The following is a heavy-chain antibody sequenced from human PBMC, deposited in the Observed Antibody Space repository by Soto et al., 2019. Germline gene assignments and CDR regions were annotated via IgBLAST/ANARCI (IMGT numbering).Heavy chain of an antibody. V-gene: IGHV1-3*01. Sequence: GASVKVSCKASGYTFTSYAMHWVRQAPGQRLEWMGWINAGNGNTKYSQKFQGRVTITRDTSASTAYMELSSLRSEDTAVYYCARQVGYGDYYYYYMDVWGKGTTVTVSS. D-gene: IGHD4-17*01. CDR1: GYTFTSYA. J-gene: IGHJ6*03. CDR3: ARQVGYGDYYYYYMDV. CDR2: INAGNGNT.